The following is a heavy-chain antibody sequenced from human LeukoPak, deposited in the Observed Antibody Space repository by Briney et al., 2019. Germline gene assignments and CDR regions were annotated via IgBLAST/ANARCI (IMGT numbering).Heavy chain of an antibody. V-gene: IGHV4-61*01. CDR3: ARDSRGYLDY. J-gene: IGHJ4*02. Sequence: PSETLSLTCTVSGGSVSSGSYYWSWIRQPPGKGLEWIGYIYYSGSTNYNPSLKSRVTISVDTSKNQFSLKLSSVTAADTAVYYCARDSRGYLDYWGQGTLVTVSS. CDR1: GGSVSSGSYY. CDR2: IYYSGST.